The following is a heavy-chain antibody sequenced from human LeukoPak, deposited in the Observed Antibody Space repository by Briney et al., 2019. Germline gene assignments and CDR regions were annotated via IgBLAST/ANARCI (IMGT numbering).Heavy chain of an antibody. CDR1: GFTFSSYS. Sequence: GGSLRLSCAASGFTFSSYSMNWVRQAPGKGLVWVSLIKPDGSSTNYADSVKGRFTISRDNAKNTLYLQMNSLRAEDTAVYYCVPADKQWGQGTLVTVSS. V-gene: IGHV3-74*01. CDR2: IKPDGSST. CDR3: VPADKQ. D-gene: IGHD6-13*01. J-gene: IGHJ4*02.